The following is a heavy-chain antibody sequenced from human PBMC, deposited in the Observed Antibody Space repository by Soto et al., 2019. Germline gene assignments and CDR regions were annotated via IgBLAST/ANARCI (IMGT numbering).Heavy chain of an antibody. CDR3: ARDLMAAAGTWGYGMDV. V-gene: IGHV4-30-4*01. CDR2: IYYSGST. CDR1: GGSISSGDYY. Sequence: PSETLSLTCTVSGGSISSGDYYWSWIRQPPGKGLEWIGYIYYSGSTYYNPSLKSRVTISVDTSKNQFSLKLSSVTAADTAVYYCARDLMAAAGTWGYGMDVWGQGTTVTVSS. D-gene: IGHD6-13*01. J-gene: IGHJ6*02.